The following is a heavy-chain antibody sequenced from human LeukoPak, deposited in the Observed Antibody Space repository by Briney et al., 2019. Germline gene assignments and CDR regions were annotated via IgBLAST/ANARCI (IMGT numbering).Heavy chain of an antibody. Sequence: PGRSLRLSCAASGFTFSSYAMHWVRQAPGKGLEWVAVISYDGSNKYYADSVKGRFTISRDNSKNTLYLQMNSLRAEDTAVYYCARDFEWLRSGCFDYWGQGTLVTVSS. J-gene: IGHJ4*02. CDR1: GFTFSSYA. V-gene: IGHV3-30-3*01. D-gene: IGHD5-12*01. CDR3: ARDFEWLRSGCFDY. CDR2: ISYDGSNK.